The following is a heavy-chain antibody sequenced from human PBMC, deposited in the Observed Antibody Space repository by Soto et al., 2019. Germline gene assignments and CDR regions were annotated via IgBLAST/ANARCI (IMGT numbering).Heavy chain of an antibody. CDR2: IIPIFGTA. CDR3: ARGEERVAMPSGY. V-gene: IGHV1-69*13. J-gene: IGHJ4*02. D-gene: IGHD2-2*01. CDR1: GGTFSRYA. Sequence: SVKVSCKASGGTFSRYAISWGRQAPGQGLEWMGGIIPIFGTANYAQKFQGRVTITADESTSTAYMELSSLRSEDTAVYYCARGEERVAMPSGYWGQGTLVTVSS.